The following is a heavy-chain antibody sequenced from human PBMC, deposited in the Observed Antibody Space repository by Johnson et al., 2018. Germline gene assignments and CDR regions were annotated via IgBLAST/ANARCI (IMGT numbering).Heavy chain of an antibody. CDR2: LYTAANT. V-gene: IGHV3-30*14. Sequence: QVRLGESGGGAVQPGRSLRLSCAASGFTFRIYAMHWVRQAPGQGLEWVAVLYTAANTYYADSLKGQSTIPRHTTRNTLYLQMNSLTVEDTAVYFCARGSVPQTYYYDSSGYRTAEYFQDWGQGTQVTVSS. CDR1: GFTFRIYA. CDR3: ARGSVPQTYYYDSSGYRTAEYFQD. J-gene: IGHJ1*01. D-gene: IGHD3-22*01.